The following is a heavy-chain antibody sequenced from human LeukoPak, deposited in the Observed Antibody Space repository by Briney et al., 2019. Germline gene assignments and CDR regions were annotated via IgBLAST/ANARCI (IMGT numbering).Heavy chain of an antibody. D-gene: IGHD2-2*01. V-gene: IGHV1-69*06. Sequence: SVKVSCKASGGTFSSYAISWVRQAPGQGLEWMGGIIPIFGTANYAQKFQGRVTITADKSTSTAYMELSSLRSEDTAVYYCARQVVPAAMSFSYYYYMDVWGKGTTVTVSS. CDR1: GGTFSSYA. CDR2: IIPIFGTA. CDR3: ARQVVPAAMSFSYYYYMDV. J-gene: IGHJ6*03.